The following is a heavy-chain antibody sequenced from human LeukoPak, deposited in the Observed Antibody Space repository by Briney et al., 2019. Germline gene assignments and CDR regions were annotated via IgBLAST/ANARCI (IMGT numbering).Heavy chain of an antibody. V-gene: IGHV4-38-2*02. J-gene: IGHJ3*02. D-gene: IGHD3-22*01. Sequence: SETLSLTCTVSGYSISSSYYWDWTRQPPGKGLEWIGSIYYGGSTYYNPSLKSRVTISIDTSKNQFSLKLRSVTAADTAVYYCARDGSSITMIVVVNAFDIWGQGTMVTVSS. CDR3: ARDGSSITMIVVVNAFDI. CDR1: GYSISSSYY. CDR2: IYYGGST.